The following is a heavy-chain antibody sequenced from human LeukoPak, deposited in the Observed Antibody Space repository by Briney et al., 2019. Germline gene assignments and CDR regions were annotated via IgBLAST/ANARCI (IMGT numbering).Heavy chain of an antibody. CDR1: GYTFTSYG. D-gene: IGHD2-2*01. CDR3: ARDLRYCSSTSCYFPGGY. CDR2: ISAYDGNT. J-gene: IGHJ4*02. Sequence: ASVKVSCKASGYTFTSYGISWVRQAPGQGLEWMGWISAYDGNTNYAQKLQGRVTMTTDTSTSTAYMKLRSLRSDDTAVYYCARDLRYCSSTSCYFPGGYWGQGTLVTVSS. V-gene: IGHV1-18*01.